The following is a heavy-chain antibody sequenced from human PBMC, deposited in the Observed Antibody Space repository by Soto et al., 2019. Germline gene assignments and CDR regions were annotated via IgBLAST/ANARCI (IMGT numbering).Heavy chain of an antibody. V-gene: IGHV4-34*01. J-gene: IGHJ4*02. Sequence: SETLSLTCAVYGGSISGYYWSWIRQPAGKGLEWIGEINHSGSTNYNPSLKSRLTISVDTSKNQFSLKLSSVTAADTAVYYCASGAGTEVYFDYWGQGTLVTVSS. CDR1: GGSISGYY. CDR2: INHSGST. CDR3: ASGAGTEVYFDY.